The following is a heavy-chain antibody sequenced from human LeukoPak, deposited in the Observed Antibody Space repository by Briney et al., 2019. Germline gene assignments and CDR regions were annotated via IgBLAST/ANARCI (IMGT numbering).Heavy chain of an antibody. CDR2: IYPGNSDT. Sequence: GESLKISCKTSGYSFSSYWIGWLRQVPGEGLELVGIIYPGNSDTRYRPSFQGQVTISADRSISTAYLQWSSLRASDTAMYYCARHTIHSPGGNNWFDPWGQGTLVTVSS. V-gene: IGHV5-51*01. J-gene: IGHJ5*02. D-gene: IGHD3-16*01. CDR1: GYSFSSYW. CDR3: ARHTIHSPGGNNWFDP.